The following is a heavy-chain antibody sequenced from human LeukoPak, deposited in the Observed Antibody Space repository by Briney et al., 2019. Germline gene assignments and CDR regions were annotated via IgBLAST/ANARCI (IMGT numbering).Heavy chain of an antibody. J-gene: IGHJ4*02. D-gene: IGHD5-24*01. CDR1: GGSFSGYY. Sequence: SETLSLTCAVYGGSFSGYYWSWIRQPPGKGLEWIGEINHSGSTNYNPSLKSRVTISVDTSKNQFSLKLSSVTAADTAVYYCARGGRWLQLDYWGQGTLVTVSS. CDR2: INHSGST. CDR3: ARGGRWLQLDY. V-gene: IGHV4-34*01.